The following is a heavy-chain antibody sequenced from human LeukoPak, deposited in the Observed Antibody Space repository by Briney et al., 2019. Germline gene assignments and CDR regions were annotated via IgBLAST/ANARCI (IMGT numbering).Heavy chain of an antibody. CDR3: AKEGTTIFVPGMDV. V-gene: IGHV3-23*01. D-gene: IGHD3-3*01. CDR1: GFTFSSYA. Sequence: GASLRLSCAASGFTFSSYAMSWVRQAPGKGLEWVSAISGSGGSTYYAGSVKGRFTISRDNSKNTLYLQMNSLRAEDTAVYYCAKEGTTIFVPGMDVWGQGTTVTVSS. CDR2: ISGSGGST. J-gene: IGHJ6*02.